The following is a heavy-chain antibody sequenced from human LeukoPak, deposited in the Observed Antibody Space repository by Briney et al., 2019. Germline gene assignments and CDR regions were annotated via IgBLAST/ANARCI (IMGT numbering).Heavy chain of an antibody. V-gene: IGHV3-7*01. D-gene: IGHD6-6*01. CDR1: GFTFSSYW. CDR2: IKQDGSGK. J-gene: IGHJ4*02. Sequence: GGSLRLSCAASGFTFSSYWMSWVRQAPGKGLEWVANIKQDGSGKYYVDSVKGRFTISRDNAKNSLYLQMNSLRAEDTAVYYCARSRGNIAALYYFDYWGQGTLVTVSS. CDR3: ARSRGNIAALYYFDY.